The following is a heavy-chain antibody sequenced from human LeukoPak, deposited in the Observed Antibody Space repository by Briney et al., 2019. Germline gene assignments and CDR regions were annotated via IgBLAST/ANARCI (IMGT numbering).Heavy chain of an antibody. CDR2: ISYSGSS. Sequence: SETLSLTCTVSGGSTSNYYWSWIRQPPGKGLEWIGYISYSGSSNSHPSLKSRVTISVDMSQTQVYLELSSVTAADTAVYYCARARYREDSYGYAGGFYYMDVWGKGTTVTVSS. V-gene: IGHV4-59*01. J-gene: IGHJ6*03. CDR3: ARARYREDSYGYAGGFYYMDV. CDR1: GGSTSNYY. D-gene: IGHD5-18*01.